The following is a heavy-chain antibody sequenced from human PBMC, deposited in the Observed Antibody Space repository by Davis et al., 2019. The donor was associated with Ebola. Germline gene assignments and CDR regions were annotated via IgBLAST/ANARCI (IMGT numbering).Heavy chain of an antibody. CDR3: AKDGGGVSGVDV. Sequence: PGGSLRLSCVASGFTFSSYAVSWVRQAPGKGLAWVSTISVSGGSTYYADSVKGRFTISRDNSKNTLYLQMNSLRVEDTAVYYCAKDGGGVSGVDVWGKGTAVTVSS. V-gene: IGHV3-23*01. CDR1: GFTFSSYA. D-gene: IGHD3-16*01. CDR2: ISVSGGST. J-gene: IGHJ6*04.